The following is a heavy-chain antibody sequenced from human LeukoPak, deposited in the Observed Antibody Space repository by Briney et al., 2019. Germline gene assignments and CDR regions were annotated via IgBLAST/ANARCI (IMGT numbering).Heavy chain of an antibody. CDR1: GYTFTSYG. V-gene: IGHV1-18*01. CDR3: ARGALAVAQLDY. Sequence: ASVKVSCKASGYTFTSYGISWVRQAPGQGLEWMGWISAYNGNTNYAQKLQGRVTMTTDTSASTAYMDLRSLTSDDTAGYYCARGALAVAQLDYWGQGTLVTVSS. D-gene: IGHD6-19*01. J-gene: IGHJ4*02. CDR2: ISAYNGNT.